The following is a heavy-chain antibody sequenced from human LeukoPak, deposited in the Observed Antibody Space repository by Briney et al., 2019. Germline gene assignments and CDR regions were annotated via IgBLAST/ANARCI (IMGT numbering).Heavy chain of an antibody. CDR3: ARGWASSWYYFDF. D-gene: IGHD2-2*01. Sequence: KPSETLSHTCAVSGGSMRNYCWRWLRQPPGKGLEWIGYNYDSGSSSYNPSLRSRVSISIDTSKNQFSLNLRSVTAADTAVYYCARGWASSWYYFDFWGQGTLVTVSS. J-gene: IGHJ4*02. CDR2: NYDSGSS. CDR1: GGSMRNYC. V-gene: IGHV4-59*01.